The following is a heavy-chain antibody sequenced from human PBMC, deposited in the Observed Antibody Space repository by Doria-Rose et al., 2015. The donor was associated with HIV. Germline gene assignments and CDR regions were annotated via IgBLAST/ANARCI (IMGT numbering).Heavy chain of an antibody. V-gene: IGHV1-69*18. Sequence: QVQLVQSGSEVKKPGSSVKVSCKASGGTFSSYAISWVRQAPGQGLEWMGRIIPIFGTANYAQKFQGRVTITADESTSTAYMELSSLRSEDTAVYYCARLSSGSGDYYYYGMDVWGQGTTVTVSS. J-gene: IGHJ6*02. CDR2: IIPIFGTA. CDR3: ARLSSGSGDYYYYGMDV. CDR1: GGTFSSYA. D-gene: IGHD6-19*01.